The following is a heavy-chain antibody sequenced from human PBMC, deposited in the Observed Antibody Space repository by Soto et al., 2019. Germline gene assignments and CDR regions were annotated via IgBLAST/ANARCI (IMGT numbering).Heavy chain of an antibody. CDR2: INQDGGGT. CDR1: GFTFITSF. V-gene: IGHV3-7*03. Sequence: AGGSLRLSCVASGFTFITSFMGWVRQAPGKGLEWVANINQDGGGTYYVDSVEGRFTISRDNAKDSLYLQMNSLRGEDTAVYYCARCFRGSGRYFFDYWGQGTLVTVSS. J-gene: IGHJ4*02. D-gene: IGHD6-19*01. CDR3: ARCFRGSGRYFFDY.